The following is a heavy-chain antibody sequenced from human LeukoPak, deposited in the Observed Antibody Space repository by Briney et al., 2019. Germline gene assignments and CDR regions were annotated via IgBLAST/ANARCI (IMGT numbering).Heavy chain of an antibody. D-gene: IGHD6-13*01. CDR1: GGTFSSYA. V-gene: IGHV1-69*13. J-gene: IGHJ4*02. CDR3: ARGRGSSSWYNY. CDR2: IIPIFGTA. Sequence: ASVKVSCKASGGTFSSYAISWVRQAPGQGLEWMGGIIPIFGTANYAQKFQGRVTITADVSTSTAYMELSSLRSEDTAVYYCARGRGSSSWYNYWGQGTLVTVSS.